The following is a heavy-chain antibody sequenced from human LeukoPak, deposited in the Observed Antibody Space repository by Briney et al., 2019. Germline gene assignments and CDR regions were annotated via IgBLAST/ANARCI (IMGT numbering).Heavy chain of an antibody. CDR2: ISSSSSYI. V-gene: IGHV3-21*01. J-gene: IGHJ6*03. Sequence: GGSLRLSCAASGFTFSSYSMNWVRQAPGKGLEWVSSISSSSSYIYYADSVKGRFTISRDNAKNSLYLQMNGLRAEDTAVYYCARSTPDYYYMDVWGKGTTVTVSS. CDR3: ARSTPDYYYMDV. CDR1: GFTFSSYS.